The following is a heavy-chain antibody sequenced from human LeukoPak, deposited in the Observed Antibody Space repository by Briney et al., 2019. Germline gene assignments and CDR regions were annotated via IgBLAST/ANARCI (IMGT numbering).Heavy chain of an antibody. Sequence: ASVKVSCKASGYTFTSYDINWVRQAPGQGLEWMGWMNANSGNTGYAQKFQGRLTMTRNPSTSTAYMELSSLRSEDTAVYYCARESGFYGSGSRYWGQGTLVTVSS. CDR3: ARESGFYGSGSRY. D-gene: IGHD3-10*01. V-gene: IGHV1-8*01. CDR1: GYTFTSYD. J-gene: IGHJ4*02. CDR2: MNANSGNT.